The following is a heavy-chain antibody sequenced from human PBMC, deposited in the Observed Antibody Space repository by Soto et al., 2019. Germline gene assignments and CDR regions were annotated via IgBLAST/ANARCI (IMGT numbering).Heavy chain of an antibody. CDR2: IYYSGST. V-gene: IGHV4-39*01. D-gene: IGHD2-2*01. CDR1: GGSISSSSYY. Sequence: SETLSLTCTVSGGSISSSSYYWGWIRQPPGKGLEWIGSIYYSGSTYYNPSLKSRVTISVDTSKNQFSLKLSSVTAADTAVYYCARAGDIVVVPAGHWFDPWGQGTLVTVSS. J-gene: IGHJ5*02. CDR3: ARAGDIVVVPAGHWFDP.